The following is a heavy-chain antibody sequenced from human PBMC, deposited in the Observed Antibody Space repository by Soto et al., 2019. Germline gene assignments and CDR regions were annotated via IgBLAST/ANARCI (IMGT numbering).Heavy chain of an antibody. Sequence: EVQLLESGGGLVQPGGSLRLSCAVSGFTFSSYAMSWVRQAPGKGLEWVSAIVGSGTTTYYADSVKGRFTISRDNSKNSLYLQMNSLRAEDTAVYYCARDIVVVPAATTLNYYYYYGMDVWGQGTTVTVSS. CDR1: GFTFSSYA. D-gene: IGHD2-2*01. CDR3: ARDIVVVPAATTLNYYYYYGMDV. CDR2: IVGSGTTT. J-gene: IGHJ6*02. V-gene: IGHV3-23*01.